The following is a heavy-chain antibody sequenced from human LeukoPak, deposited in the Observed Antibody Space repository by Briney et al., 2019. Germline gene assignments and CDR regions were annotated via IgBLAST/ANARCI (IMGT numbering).Heavy chain of an antibody. J-gene: IGHJ5*02. CDR2: INHSGST. CDR1: GGSFSGYY. Sequence: SETLSLTCAVYGGSFSGYYWSWIRQPPGKGLEWIGEINHSGSTNYNPSLKSRVTISVDTSKNQSSLKLSSVTAADTAVYYCARVAYYDFWSGYYTGAGWFDPWGQGTLVTVSS. D-gene: IGHD3-3*01. CDR3: ARVAYYDFWSGYYTGAGWFDP. V-gene: IGHV4-34*01.